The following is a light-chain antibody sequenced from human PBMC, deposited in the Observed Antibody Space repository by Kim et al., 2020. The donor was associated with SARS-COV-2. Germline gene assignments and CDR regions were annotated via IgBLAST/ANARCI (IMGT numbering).Light chain of an antibody. CDR3: ATWDDHLNAYV. CDR2: SDS. J-gene: IGLJ1*01. CDR1: GRHIEPTS. V-gene: IGLV1-44*01. Sequence: GPGVTLSVSGSGRHIEPTSVNCYQHVPVVAPRLLCLSDSQRPSWIPDRFSGSKSGSSASLSISGLWSEYEADYYCATWDDHLNAYVFGPGTKVTVL.